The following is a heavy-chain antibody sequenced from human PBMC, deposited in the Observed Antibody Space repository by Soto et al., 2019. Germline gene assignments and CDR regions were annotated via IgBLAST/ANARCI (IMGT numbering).Heavy chain of an antibody. Sequence: GESLKISCAASGFTFSRYWMSWVRQAPGKGLEWVANIKQDGSEKYYVDSVKGRFTISRDNAKNSLYLQMNSLRVEDTAVYYCARDRSANFDYWGQGTLVTVSS. CDR1: GFTFSRYW. CDR2: IKQDGSEK. CDR3: ARDRSANFDY. J-gene: IGHJ4*02. D-gene: IGHD3-3*01. V-gene: IGHV3-7*01.